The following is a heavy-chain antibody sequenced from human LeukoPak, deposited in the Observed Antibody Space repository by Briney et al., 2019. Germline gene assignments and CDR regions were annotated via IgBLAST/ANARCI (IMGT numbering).Heavy chain of an antibody. Sequence: SQTLSLTGAVSGGSISSDDYYWSWIRQPPGKGLEWIGSFYNSGATYYNPSLKSRITISVDPSKNHLSLKVSSVTAADTAVYYCARLPVGSGDVGGALDLWGQGTMVTVSS. CDR3: ARLPVGSGDVGGALDL. CDR1: GGSISSDDYY. V-gene: IGHV4-30-4*01. CDR2: FYNSGAT. J-gene: IGHJ3*01.